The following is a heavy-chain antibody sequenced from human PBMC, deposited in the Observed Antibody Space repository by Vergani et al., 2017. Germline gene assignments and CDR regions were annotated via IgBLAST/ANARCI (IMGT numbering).Heavy chain of an antibody. CDR1: GGSVSSGSYY. CDR2: INHSGST. CDR3: ARRGSYYYDSSGPFDY. J-gene: IGHJ4*02. V-gene: IGHV4-61*01. D-gene: IGHD3-22*01. Sequence: QVQLQESGPGLVKPSETLSLTCTVSGGSVSSGSYYWSWIRQPPGKGLEWIGEINHSGSTNYNPSLKSRVTISVDTSKNQFSLKLSSVTAADTAVYYCARRGSYYYDSSGPFDYWGQGTLVTVSS.